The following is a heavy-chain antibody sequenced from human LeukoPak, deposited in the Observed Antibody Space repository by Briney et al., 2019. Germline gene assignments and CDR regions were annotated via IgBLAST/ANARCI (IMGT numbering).Heavy chain of an antibody. Sequence: SVKVSCKASGYTFTGYYMHWVRQAPGQGLEWMGGIIPIFGTANYAQKFQGRVTITADKSTSTAYMELSSLRSEDAAVYYCASGIAVAAYYFDYWGRGTLVTVSS. CDR2: IIPIFGTA. CDR1: GYTFTGYY. V-gene: IGHV1-69*06. D-gene: IGHD6-19*01. J-gene: IGHJ4*02. CDR3: ASGIAVAAYYFDY.